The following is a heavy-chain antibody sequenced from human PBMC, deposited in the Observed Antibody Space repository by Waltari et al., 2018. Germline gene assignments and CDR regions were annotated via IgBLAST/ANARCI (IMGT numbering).Heavy chain of an antibody. Sequence: QVQLVQSGAEVKKPGASVKVSCKASGFTFTDFYMYWVRRAPGQGLEWVGWINALSGYTDSAQTCQGRITLTRDTSTSTLYMDLNSLRSDDTAVYYCARDGTSRDPDFDYWGQGTLVTVSS. CDR3: ARDGTSRDPDFDY. CDR2: INALSGYT. V-gene: IGHV1-2*02. D-gene: IGHD1-26*01. CDR1: GFTFTDFY. J-gene: IGHJ4*02.